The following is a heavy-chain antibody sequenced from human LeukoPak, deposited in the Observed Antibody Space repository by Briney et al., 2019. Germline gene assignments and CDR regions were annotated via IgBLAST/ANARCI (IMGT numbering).Heavy chain of an antibody. CDR3: ARADCSSSTCYLRRSWFDP. V-gene: IGHV3-21*01. D-gene: IGHD2-2*01. Sequence: GGSLRLSSAASGFTLSNYDMNWVRQAPGKGLEWVSSISTSSRYIYYKDSVRGRFTISRDDAKNSLYLEMNSLRAEDTAVYYCARADCSSSTCYLRRSWFDPWGQGTLVTVSS. CDR2: ISTSSRYI. CDR1: GFTLSNYD. J-gene: IGHJ5*02.